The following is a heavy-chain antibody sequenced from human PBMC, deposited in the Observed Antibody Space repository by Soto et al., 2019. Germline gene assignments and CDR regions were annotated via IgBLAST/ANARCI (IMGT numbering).Heavy chain of an antibody. J-gene: IGHJ3*02. D-gene: IGHD4-17*01. CDR1: GGSISSGGYY. Sequence: PSETLSLTCTVSGGSISSGGYYWSWIRQHPGKGLEWIGYIYYSGSTYYNPSLKSRVTISVDTSKNQFSLKLSSVTAADTAVYYCARSYGDYVYLRHAFDIWGQGTMVTVSS. CDR2: IYYSGST. CDR3: ARSYGDYVYLRHAFDI. V-gene: IGHV4-31*03.